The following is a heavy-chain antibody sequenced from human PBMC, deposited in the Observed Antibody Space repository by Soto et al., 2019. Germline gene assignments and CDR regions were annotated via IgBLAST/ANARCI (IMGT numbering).Heavy chain of an antibody. D-gene: IGHD6-19*01. CDR1: GYTITAQY. Sequence: QAQLVQSGAEVKKPGASVKVSCQASGYTITAQYLHWVRKAPGEGLEWMGWINPTTGATRYAQKFQGRVTMTRDTSMSTAYLEVRSLRPDDTAVYYCAKGDSSWVSWFDPWGQGTLVTVSS. V-gene: IGHV1-2*02. CDR2: INPTTGAT. CDR3: AKGDSSWVSWFDP. J-gene: IGHJ5*02.